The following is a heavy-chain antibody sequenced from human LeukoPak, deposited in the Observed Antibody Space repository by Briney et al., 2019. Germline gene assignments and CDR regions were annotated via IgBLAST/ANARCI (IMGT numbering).Heavy chain of an antibody. J-gene: IGHJ5*02. CDR3: ATDGAGFDT. CDR2: INIGGTNT. CDR1: GFTFNDYY. V-gene: IGHV3-11*05. Sequence: GGSLRLSCAASGFTFNDYYMRWIRQAPGKGLEWVSYINIGGTNTHYADSVKGRFTISRDNAKKSLYLEMNNLRAEDTAVYYCATDGAGFDTWGQAGLPSVSS.